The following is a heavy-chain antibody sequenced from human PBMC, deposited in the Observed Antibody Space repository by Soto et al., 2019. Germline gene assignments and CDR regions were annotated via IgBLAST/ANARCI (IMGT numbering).Heavy chain of an antibody. CDR2: IIPIFGTA. CDR3: ARQGSGYYLGLTYYFDY. Sequence: QVQLVQSGAEVKKPGSSVKVSCKASGGTFSSYAISWGRQAPGQGLEWMGGIIPIFGTANYAQKFQGRVTITADESTSTAYMELSSLRAEDTSVYYCARQGSGYYLGLTYYFDYWGQGTLVTVSS. J-gene: IGHJ4*02. D-gene: IGHD3-22*01. V-gene: IGHV1-69*01. CDR1: GGTFSSYA.